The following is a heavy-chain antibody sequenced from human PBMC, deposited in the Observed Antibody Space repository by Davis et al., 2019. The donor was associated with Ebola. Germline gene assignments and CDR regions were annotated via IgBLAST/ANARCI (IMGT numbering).Heavy chain of an antibody. CDR1: GGSVSSGGHY. Sequence: SETLSLTCTVSGGSVSSGGHYWSWIRQPPGKGLEWIGFIYYSGDTSYNPSLKNLVTISVDTSESQFSLKLSSVTVADTAVYYCARCFPVANYWGQGTLVTVSS. V-gene: IGHV4-61*08. J-gene: IGHJ4*02. CDR2: IYYSGDT. CDR3: ARCFPVANY.